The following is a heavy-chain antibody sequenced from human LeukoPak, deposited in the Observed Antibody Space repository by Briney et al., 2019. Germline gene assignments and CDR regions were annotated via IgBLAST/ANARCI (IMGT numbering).Heavy chain of an antibody. D-gene: IGHD3-9*01. CDR1: GFTFSSHS. CDR3: ARDLVYRQVFDC. V-gene: IGHV3-48*01. J-gene: IGHJ4*02. CDR2: ISSSSSTI. Sequence: QPGGSLRLSCAASGFTFSSHSMNWVRQAPRKGREWVSYISSSSSTIYYADSVKGRFTISRDNAKNSLYLQMNSLRAEDTAVYYCARDLVYRQVFDCWGQGTLVTVSS.